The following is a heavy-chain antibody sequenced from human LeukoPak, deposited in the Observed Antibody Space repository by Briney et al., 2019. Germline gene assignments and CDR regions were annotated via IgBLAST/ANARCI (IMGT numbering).Heavy chain of an antibody. Sequence: ASVKVSCKASGYTFTGYYMHWVRQAPGQGLEWMGWINPNSGGTNYAQKFQGRVTMTRDTSISTAYMELSRLRSDDTAVYYCARERVGMATSGAFDIWGQGTMVTVSS. CDR1: GYTFTGYY. CDR3: ARERVGMATSGAFDI. J-gene: IGHJ3*02. CDR2: INPNSGGT. V-gene: IGHV1-2*02. D-gene: IGHD5-24*01.